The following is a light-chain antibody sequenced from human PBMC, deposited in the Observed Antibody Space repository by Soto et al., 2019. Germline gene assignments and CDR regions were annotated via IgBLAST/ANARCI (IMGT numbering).Light chain of an antibody. J-gene: IGLJ2*01. CDR2: DVS. V-gene: IGLV2-14*03. Sequence: QSVLTQPASVSGSPGQSITISCTGTSSDVGGYNYVSWYQQHPDKAPKLMIYDVSNRPSGVSNRFSGSKSDNTASLTISGLQAEDEADYYCSSYTSSNTVIFGGGTKLTVL. CDR3: SSYTSSNTVI. CDR1: SSDVGGYNY.